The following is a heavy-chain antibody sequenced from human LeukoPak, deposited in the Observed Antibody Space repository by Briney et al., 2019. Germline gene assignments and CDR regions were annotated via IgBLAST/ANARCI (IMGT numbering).Heavy chain of an antibody. CDR2: ISGSGGNT. V-gene: IGHV3-23*01. D-gene: IGHD2-2*01. Sequence: GGSLRLSCAASGFTFSSYAMSWVRQAPGKGLEWVSAISGSGGNTYYADSVKGRFTISRDNSKNTLYLQMNSLRAEDTAVYYCAKAHEVVPAAMLDYWGQGTLVTVSS. J-gene: IGHJ4*02. CDR1: GFTFSSYA. CDR3: AKAHEVVPAAMLDY.